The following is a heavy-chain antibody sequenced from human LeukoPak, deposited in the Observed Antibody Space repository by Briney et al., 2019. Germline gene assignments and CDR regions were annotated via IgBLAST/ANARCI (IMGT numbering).Heavy chain of an antibody. Sequence: GGSLRLSCAATGVTFDDYAMHLVRQAPGKGLEWVSGISWNSGSIGYADSVKGRFTISRDNAKNSLYLQMNSLRAEDTALYYCAKDFYYDSSRSGMDVWGQGTTVTVSS. V-gene: IGHV3-9*01. D-gene: IGHD3-22*01. CDR3: AKDFYYDSSRSGMDV. CDR2: ISWNSGSI. CDR1: GVTFDDYA. J-gene: IGHJ6*02.